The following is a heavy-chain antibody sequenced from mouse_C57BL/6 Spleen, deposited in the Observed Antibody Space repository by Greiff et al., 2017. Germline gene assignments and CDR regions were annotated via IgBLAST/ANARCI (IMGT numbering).Heavy chain of an antibody. J-gene: IGHJ3*01. CDR1: GFSLTSYA. D-gene: IGHD2-4*01. Sequence: VQLQQSGPGLVAPSPSLSITCTVSGFSLTSYAISWVRQPPGKGLEWLGVIWTGGGTNYNSALKSRLSISKDNSKSQVFLKMNSLQTDDTARYYCARMDYDYDGFAYWGQGTLVTVSA. CDR3: ARMDYDYDGFAY. CDR2: IWTGGGT. V-gene: IGHV2-9-1*01.